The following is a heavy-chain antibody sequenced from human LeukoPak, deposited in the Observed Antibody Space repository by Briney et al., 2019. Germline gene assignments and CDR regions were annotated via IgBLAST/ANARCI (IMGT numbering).Heavy chain of an antibody. CDR1: GYTFTSYY. CDR3: ARDPGGYDILTGYYSYYFGY. J-gene: IGHJ4*02. CDR2: INPSGGST. V-gene: IGHV1-46*01. Sequence: ASVKVSCKASGYTFTSYYMHWVRQAPGQGLEWMGIINPSGGSTSYAQKFQGRVTMTRDTSTSTVYMELSSLRSEDTAVYYCARDPGGYDILTGYYSYYFGYWGQGTLVTVSS. D-gene: IGHD3-9*01.